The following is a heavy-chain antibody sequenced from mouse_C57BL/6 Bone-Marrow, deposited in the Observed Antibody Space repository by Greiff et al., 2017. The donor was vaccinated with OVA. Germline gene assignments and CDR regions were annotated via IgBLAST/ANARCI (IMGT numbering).Heavy chain of an antibody. Sequence: DVHLVESGGGLVQPGGSLKLSCAASGFTFSDYGMAWVRQAPRKGPEWVAFISNLAYSIYYADTVTGRFTISRENAKNTLYLEMSSLRSEDTAMYYCARVRVYYGSSPYWYFDVWGTGTTVTVSS. CDR1: GFTFSDYG. CDR3: ARVRVYYGSSPYWYFDV. J-gene: IGHJ1*03. D-gene: IGHD1-1*01. V-gene: IGHV5-15*01. CDR2: ISNLAYSI.